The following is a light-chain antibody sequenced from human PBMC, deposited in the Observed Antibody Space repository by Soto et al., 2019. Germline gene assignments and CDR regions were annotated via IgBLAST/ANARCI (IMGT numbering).Light chain of an antibody. CDR1: QTVADS. CDR3: QQYYDWPLT. Sequence: EIVMTQSPATLSLSPGERATLSCRASQTVADSLVWYQQKPGQPPRPLIKGASTRATGIPATFSGSGSGTEFTLTISSLQSEDFAVYYCQQYYDWPLTFGGGTKVDIK. V-gene: IGKV3-15*01. CDR2: GAS. J-gene: IGKJ4*01.